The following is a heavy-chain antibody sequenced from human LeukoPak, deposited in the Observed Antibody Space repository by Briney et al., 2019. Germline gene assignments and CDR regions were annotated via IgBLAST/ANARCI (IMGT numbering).Heavy chain of an antibody. CDR1: GGSISNYY. V-gene: IGHV4-59*08. CDR3: ARRNSGSYFDY. Sequence: SETLSLTCTVSGGSISNYYWSWIRQPPGKGLEWIGYIYYSGSTNYNPSLKSRVTISVDTSKNQFSLKLSPVTAADTVVYYCARRNSGSYFDYWGQGTLVTVSS. CDR2: IYYSGST. J-gene: IGHJ4*02. D-gene: IGHD2/OR15-2a*01.